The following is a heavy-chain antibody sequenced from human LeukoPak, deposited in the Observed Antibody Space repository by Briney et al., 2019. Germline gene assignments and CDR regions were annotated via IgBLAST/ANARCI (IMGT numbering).Heavy chain of an antibody. CDR1: GFTFSNYA. Sequence: GGSLRLSCAASGFTFSNYAMHWVRQAPGKGLEWVALISYDGSNKYYADSVKGRFTISRDNSKNTLSLQMNSLRAEDTAVYYCARGSDSYNYDGGVIDYWGQGTLVTVSS. J-gene: IGHJ4*02. CDR2: ISYDGSNK. D-gene: IGHD5-24*01. V-gene: IGHV3-30-3*01. CDR3: ARGSDSYNYDGGVIDY.